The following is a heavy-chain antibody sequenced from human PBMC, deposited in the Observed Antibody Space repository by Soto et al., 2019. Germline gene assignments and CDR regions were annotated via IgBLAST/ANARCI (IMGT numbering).Heavy chain of an antibody. CDR3: AREVMVRGVINDVDY. V-gene: IGHV4-34*01. CDR2: INHSGST. J-gene: IGHJ4*02. D-gene: IGHD3-10*01. Sequence: SETLSLTCAVYGGSFSGYYWSWIRQPPGKGLEWIGEINHSGSTNYNPSLKSRVTISVDTSKNQFSLKLSSVTAADTAVYYCAREVMVRGVINDVDYWGQGTLVTVSS. CDR1: GGSFSGYY.